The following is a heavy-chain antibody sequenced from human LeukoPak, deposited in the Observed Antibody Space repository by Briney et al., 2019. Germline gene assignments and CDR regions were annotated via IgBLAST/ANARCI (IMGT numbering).Heavy chain of an antibody. CDR3: ARRYCSSASCHDSFDI. Sequence: PSQTLSLACTVSGGSISSGSCYWSWIRQPAGKGLEWIARIYISGGTKYNPSLKSRVTISVDTSKNQFSLKLSSVTAADTAVYYCARRYCSSASCHDSFDIWGQGTMVTVSS. V-gene: IGHV4-61*02. CDR1: GGSISSGSCY. J-gene: IGHJ3*02. D-gene: IGHD2-2*01. CDR2: IYISGGT.